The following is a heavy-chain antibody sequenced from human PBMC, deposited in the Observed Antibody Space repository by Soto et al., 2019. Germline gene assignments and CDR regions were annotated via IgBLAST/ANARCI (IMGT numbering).Heavy chain of an antibody. J-gene: IGHJ4*02. CDR3: ASTRYDFWSGSHPGYFDY. CDR1: GGSISSGGYS. Sequence: PSETLSLTCAVSGGSISSGGYSWSWNRQPPGKGLEWIGYIYHSGSTYYNPSLKSRVTISVDTSKNQFSLKLSSVTAADTAVYYCASTRYDFWSGSHPGYFDYWGQGTLVTVSS. D-gene: IGHD3-3*01. V-gene: IGHV4-30-2*05. CDR2: IYHSGST.